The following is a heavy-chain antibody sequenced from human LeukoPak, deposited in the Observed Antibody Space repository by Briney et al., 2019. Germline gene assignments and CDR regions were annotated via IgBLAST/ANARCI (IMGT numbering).Heavy chain of an antibody. J-gene: IGHJ4*02. D-gene: IGHD2-2*02. Sequence: SQTLSLTCTVSGGSISSGGYYWSWIRQHPGKGLEWIGYICYSGSTYYNPSLKSRVTISVDTSKNQFSLKLSSVTAADTAVYYCARGRDAHIVVVPAAIFGRDSGQIDYWGQGTLVTVSS. V-gene: IGHV4-31*03. CDR3: ARGRDAHIVVVPAAIFGRDSGQIDY. CDR2: ICYSGST. CDR1: GGSISSGGYY.